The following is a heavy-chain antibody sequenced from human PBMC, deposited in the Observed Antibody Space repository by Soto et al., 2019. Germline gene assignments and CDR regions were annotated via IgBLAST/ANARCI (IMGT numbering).Heavy chain of an antibody. D-gene: IGHD3-9*01. V-gene: IGHV4-34*01. J-gene: IGHJ4*02. Sequence: SETLSLTCAVYGGSFSGYYRTWIRQPPGKGLEWIGEINHSGSTNYNPSLKSRVTISVDTSKNQFSLKLSSVTAADTAVYYCARGPLYYDILTGWGQGTLVTVSS. CDR1: GGSFSGYY. CDR3: ARGPLYYDILTG. CDR2: INHSGST.